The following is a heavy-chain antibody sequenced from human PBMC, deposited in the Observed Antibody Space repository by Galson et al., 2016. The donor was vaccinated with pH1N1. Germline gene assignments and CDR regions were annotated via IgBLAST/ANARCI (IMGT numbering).Heavy chain of an antibody. CDR1: GYSFATDW. CDR2: IYPGDSDT. V-gene: IGHV5-51*03. Sequence: QSGAEVTKAGESLKISCQASGYSFATDWIGWVRQTPGKGLEWVGIIYPGDSDTKYSPSFQGQVTMSVDKSISTAYLQWTSLKASDTAMYYCARLSMDPPYYFYFYTDDWGKGTTVTVSS. D-gene: IGHD2/OR15-2a*01. J-gene: IGHJ6*03. CDR3: ARLSMDPPYYFYFYTDD.